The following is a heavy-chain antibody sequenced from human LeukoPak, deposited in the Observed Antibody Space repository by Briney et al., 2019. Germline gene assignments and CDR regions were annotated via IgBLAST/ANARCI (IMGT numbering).Heavy chain of an antibody. V-gene: IGHV3-53*01. CDR2: LYLAGNT. CDR1: GLTIGSRY. CDR3: ACGDGYNFFQH. D-gene: IGHD5-24*01. Sequence: GGSLRLSCVASGLTIGSRYMNWVRQAPGKGLEWVSALYLAGNTYYADSVRGRFTISRDNSKNTLYLQVNNLRVEDTAIYYSACGDGYNFFQHWGQGTLVAVSS. J-gene: IGHJ1*01.